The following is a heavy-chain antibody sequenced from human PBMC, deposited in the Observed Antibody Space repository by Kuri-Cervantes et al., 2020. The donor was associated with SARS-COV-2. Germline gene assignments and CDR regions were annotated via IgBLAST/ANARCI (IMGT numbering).Heavy chain of an antibody. Sequence: SETLSLSCTISGDSVSSNSAAWNWIRQCPSRGLEWLGRTYYSSKWYNDYAVSVKSRITIKPDTSKNQFSLQLDSVTPEDTAVHYCSRDPPVAVHWYFDLWCLGTLVTVSS. D-gene: IGHD6-19*01. CDR2: TYYSSKWYN. J-gene: IGHJ2*01. CDR1: GDSVSSNSAA. CDR3: SRDPPVAVHWYFDL. V-gene: IGHV6-1*01.